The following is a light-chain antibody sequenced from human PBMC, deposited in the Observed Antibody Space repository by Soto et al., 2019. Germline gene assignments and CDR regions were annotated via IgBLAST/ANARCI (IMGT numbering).Light chain of an antibody. CDR2: KVS. CDR1: QSLVYSDGNTY. J-gene: IGKJ3*01. Sequence: DVVMTQSPLYLPVTLGQPASVSCRSGQSLVYSDGNTYLSWFQQRPGQSPRRLIYKVSNRDSGVPDRFSGSGSGTDSTLKISRVEAEDVGVYYCMQGTQFPFTFGPGTRVDLK. V-gene: IGKV2-30*01. CDR3: MQGTQFPFT.